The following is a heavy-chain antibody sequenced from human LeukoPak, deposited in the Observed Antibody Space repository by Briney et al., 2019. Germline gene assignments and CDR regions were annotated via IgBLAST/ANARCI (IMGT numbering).Heavy chain of an antibody. Sequence: SETLSLTCAVYGGSFSGYYWSWIRQHPGKGLEWIGYIYYSGSTYYNPSLKSRVTISVDTSKNQFSLKLSSVTAADTAVYYCARHTAMGDYFDYWGQGTLVTVSS. D-gene: IGHD5-18*01. CDR3: ARHTAMGDYFDY. CDR1: GGSFSGYY. V-gene: IGHV4-31*11. J-gene: IGHJ4*02. CDR2: IYYSGST.